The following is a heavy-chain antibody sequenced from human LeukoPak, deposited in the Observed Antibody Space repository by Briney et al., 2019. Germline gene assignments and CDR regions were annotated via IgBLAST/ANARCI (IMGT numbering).Heavy chain of an antibody. CDR2: ISYDGSNK. D-gene: IGHD6-19*01. CDR1: GLTFSSYG. CDR3: AKGQYMAVAGWSDY. J-gene: IGHJ4*02. V-gene: IGHV3-30*18. Sequence: GGSLRLSCAASGLTFSSYGMHWVRQAPGKGLEWVAVISYDGSNKYYAGSVKGRFTISRDNSKNTLYLQMNSLRAEDTAVYYCAKGQYMAVAGWSDYWGQGTLVTVSS.